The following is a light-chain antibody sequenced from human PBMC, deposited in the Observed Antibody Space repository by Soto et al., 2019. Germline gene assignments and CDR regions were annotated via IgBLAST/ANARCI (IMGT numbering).Light chain of an antibody. Sequence: DLQVTQSPSTLSASVGDRVTITCRASQSISSWLAWYQQKPGKAPKLLIYDASSLESGVPSRFSGSGSGTEFTLTISSLQPDDFATYYCQLGLTFGGGTK. V-gene: IGKV1-5*01. CDR2: DAS. CDR3: QLGLT. J-gene: IGKJ4*01. CDR1: QSISSW.